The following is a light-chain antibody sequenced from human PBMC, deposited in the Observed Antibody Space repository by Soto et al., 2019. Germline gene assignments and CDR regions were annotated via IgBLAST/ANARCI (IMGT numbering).Light chain of an antibody. CDR3: QQYEASPFT. CDR2: KAS. CDR1: QSISSW. Sequence: DIELTQSPSTLSASVGDRVTITCRASQSISSWLAWYQQKPGEAPKLLVYKASSLASGVPARFSGSGSGTEFPPTISTLQPDDSAPYCCQQYEASPFTFGGGTKVEI. V-gene: IGKV1-5*03. J-gene: IGKJ4*01.